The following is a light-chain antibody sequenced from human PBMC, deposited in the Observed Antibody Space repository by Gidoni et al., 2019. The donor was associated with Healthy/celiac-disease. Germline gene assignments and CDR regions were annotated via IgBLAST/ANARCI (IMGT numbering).Light chain of an antibody. J-gene: IGLJ3*02. Sequence: QRVTISCSGSSSNIGSNTVNWYQQLPGTAPKLLIYSNNQRPSAVPDRFSGSKSGTSASLAISGLQSEDGADYYCAAWDDSLNGVLYGGGTKLTVL. V-gene: IGLV1-44*01. CDR2: SNN. CDR1: SSNIGSNT. CDR3: AAWDDSLNGVL.